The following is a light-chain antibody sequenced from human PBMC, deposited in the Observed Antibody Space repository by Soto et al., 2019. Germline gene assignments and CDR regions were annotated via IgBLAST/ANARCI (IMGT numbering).Light chain of an antibody. Sequence: SYELTQPPSVSVAPGQTARITCGGNDIGAKSVHWYQQKPGQAPVRVVHDDSDRPSGIPERFSGSNSGNTASLAITGLQAEDEATYYCQSCDSSLSGSGVFGTGTKLTVL. CDR1: DIGAKS. CDR2: DDS. J-gene: IGLJ1*01. CDR3: QSCDSSLSGSGV. V-gene: IGLV3-21*02.